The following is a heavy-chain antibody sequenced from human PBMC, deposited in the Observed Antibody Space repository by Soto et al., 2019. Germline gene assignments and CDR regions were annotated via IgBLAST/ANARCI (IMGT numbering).Heavy chain of an antibody. J-gene: IGHJ3*01. CDR1: GFPFWTYS. V-gene: IGHV3-23*01. Sequence: EVKLFESGGGLVQPGGSMRLSCEASGFPFWTYSMSWVRQAPRKGLEWVSGISGSGTATYYTDSVKGRFTVSRDNSKDTLFLQMNNLRVEDTAVYYCAKTRLHANNEFPRDGFDVWGPGTEVTVSS. CDR2: ISGSGTAT. D-gene: IGHD3-16*01. CDR3: AKTRLHANNEFPRDGFDV.